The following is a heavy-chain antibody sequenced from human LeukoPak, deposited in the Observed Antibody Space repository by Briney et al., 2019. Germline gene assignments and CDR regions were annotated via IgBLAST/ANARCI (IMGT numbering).Heavy chain of an antibody. V-gene: IGHV4-39*01. CDR2: IYYSGST. CDR3: ARFDYGDYPDAFDI. Sequence: SETLPLTCTVSGGSISSSSYYWGWIRQPPGKGLEWIGSIYYSGSTYYNPSLKSRVTISVDTSKNQFSLKLSSVTAADTAVYYCARFDYGDYPDAFDIWGQGTMVTVSS. J-gene: IGHJ3*02. D-gene: IGHD4-17*01. CDR1: GGSISSSSYY.